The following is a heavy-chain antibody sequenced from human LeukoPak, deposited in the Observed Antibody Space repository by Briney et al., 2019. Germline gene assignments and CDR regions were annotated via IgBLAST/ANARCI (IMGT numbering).Heavy chain of an antibody. CDR3: ASAKRDYYDSSGYYNDY. Sequence: SETLSLTCAVYGGSFSGYYWSWIRQPPGKGLEWIGEINHSGSTNYNPSLKSRVTISVDTSKNQFSLKLSSVTAADTAVYYCASAKRDYYDSSGYYNDYWGQGTLVTVSS. D-gene: IGHD3-22*01. CDR1: GGSFSGYY. V-gene: IGHV4-34*01. J-gene: IGHJ4*02. CDR2: INHSGST.